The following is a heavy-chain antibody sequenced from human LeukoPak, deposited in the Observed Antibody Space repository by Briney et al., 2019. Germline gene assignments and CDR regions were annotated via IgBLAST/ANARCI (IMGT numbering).Heavy chain of an antibody. CDR1: GFTFSSYG. Sequence: GGPLRLSCAASGFTFSSYGMHWVRQAPGKGLEWVAVVSDEGSNKYYADSVKGRFTISRDNSKNTLYLQMNSLRAEDTAVYYCAKDIGVWYSSGWRYYYYGMDVWGQGTTVTVSS. J-gene: IGHJ6*02. V-gene: IGHV3-30*18. CDR3: AKDIGVWYSSGWRYYYYGMDV. CDR2: VSDEGSNK. D-gene: IGHD6-19*01.